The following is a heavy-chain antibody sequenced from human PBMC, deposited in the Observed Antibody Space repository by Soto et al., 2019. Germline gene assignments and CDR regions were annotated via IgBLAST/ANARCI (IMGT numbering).Heavy chain of an antibody. Sequence: SETLSLTCTVSGGSISSSSYYWGWIRQPPGKGLEWIGSIYYSGSTYYNPSLKSRVTISVDTSKNQFSLKLSSVTAADTAVYYCASSGLGYYYDSSGYNHWGQGTLVTVSS. J-gene: IGHJ5*02. D-gene: IGHD3-22*01. CDR2: IYYSGST. CDR3: ASSGLGYYYDSSGYNH. CDR1: GGSISSSSYY. V-gene: IGHV4-39*01.